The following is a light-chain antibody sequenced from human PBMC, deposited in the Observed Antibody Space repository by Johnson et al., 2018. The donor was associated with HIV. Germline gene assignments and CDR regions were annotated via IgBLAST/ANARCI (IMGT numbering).Light chain of an antibody. CDR3: GTRDTSLGAQYV. CDR2: EDT. CDR1: TSNIGTNS. V-gene: IGLV1-51*02. Sequence: QSVLTQPPSVSAAPGQKVTISCSGATSNIGTNSVSWYQKFPGTAPKLLIYEDTKRPSGIPDRFSDSQSGTSATLAITGLQTGDEADYYCGTRDTSLGAQYVLGSGTKVTGL. J-gene: IGLJ1*01.